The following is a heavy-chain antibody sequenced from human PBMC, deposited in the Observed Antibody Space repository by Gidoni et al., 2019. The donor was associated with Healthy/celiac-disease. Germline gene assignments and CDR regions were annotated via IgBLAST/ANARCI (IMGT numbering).Heavy chain of an antibody. CDR1: GFTFSSYW. V-gene: IGHV3-7*03. Sequence: EVQLVQSGGGVVQPGGSLRLSCAASGFTFSSYWMSWVRQAPGKGLAWVANIKQEGSEKDYVDSVKGRCSSSRDNAKNELDLQMNSMRAEDKAVYYCARDRYCSSTSCSLAESLFYYYYYMDVWGKGTTVTVSS. CDR3: ARDRYCSSTSCSLAESLFYYYYYMDV. D-gene: IGHD2-2*01. CDR2: IKQEGSEK. J-gene: IGHJ6*03.